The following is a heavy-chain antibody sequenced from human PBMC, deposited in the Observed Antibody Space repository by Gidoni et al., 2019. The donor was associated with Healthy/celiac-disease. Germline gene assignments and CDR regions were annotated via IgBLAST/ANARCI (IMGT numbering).Heavy chain of an antibody. CDR1: GFPFSSYS. Sequence: EVQLVESGVGLVQPGGSLRLSCAASGFPFSSYSMNWVRQAPGKGLEWVSYISSSSSTIYYADSVKGRFTISRDNAKNSLYLQMNSLRDEDTAVYYCATGVVVISEYFQHWGQGTLVTVSS. J-gene: IGHJ1*01. V-gene: IGHV3-48*02. CDR3: ATGVVVISEYFQH. CDR2: ISSSSSTI. D-gene: IGHD3-22*01.